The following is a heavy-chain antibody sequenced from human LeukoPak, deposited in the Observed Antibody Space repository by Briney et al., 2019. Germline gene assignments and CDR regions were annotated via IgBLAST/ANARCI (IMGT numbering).Heavy chain of an antibody. CDR3: ARASDSIAAAGTPFDY. Sequence: SETLSLTCTVSGGSVSSGRYYWSWIRQPPGKGLEWIGHRYYSGSTNYTPSLKSRVTISVDTSKNQSSLKLSSVTAADTAVYYCARASDSIAAAGTPFDYWGQGTLVTVSS. CDR1: GGSVSSGRYY. CDR2: RYYSGST. D-gene: IGHD6-13*01. J-gene: IGHJ4*02. V-gene: IGHV4-61*01.